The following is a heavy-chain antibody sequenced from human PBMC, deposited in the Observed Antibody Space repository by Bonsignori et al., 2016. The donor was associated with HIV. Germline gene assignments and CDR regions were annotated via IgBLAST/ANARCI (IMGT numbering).Heavy chain of an antibody. D-gene: IGHD5-12*01. CDR3: ARAKWLRLGAFDS. CDR2: ISSSGNAI. V-gene: IGHV3-11*01. Sequence: WIRQPPGKGLEWLSYISSSGNAIKYADSVKGRFTISRDNGKNTLYLHMKTLRVDDTAVYYCARAKWLRLGAFDSWGQGTLVTVSS. J-gene: IGHJ4*02.